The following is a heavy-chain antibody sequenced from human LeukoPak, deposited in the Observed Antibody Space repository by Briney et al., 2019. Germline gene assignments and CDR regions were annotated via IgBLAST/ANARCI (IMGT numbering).Heavy chain of an antibody. CDR1: GFTFSSYA. CDR2: ISGSGGST. D-gene: IGHD6-19*01. V-gene: IGHV3-23*01. CDR3: ARGGIQVSGIDEFDY. Sequence: GGSLRLSCAASGFTFSSYAMSWVRQAPGKGLEWVSAISGSGGSTYYADSVKGRFTISRENAESSLYLQMNSLRAEDTAVYYCARGGIQVSGIDEFDYWGQGALVTVSS. J-gene: IGHJ4*02.